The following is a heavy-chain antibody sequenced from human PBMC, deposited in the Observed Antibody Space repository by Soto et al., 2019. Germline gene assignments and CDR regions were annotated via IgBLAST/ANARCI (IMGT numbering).Heavy chain of an antibody. CDR3: ARRSIAAPSWFDP. J-gene: IGHJ5*02. V-gene: IGHV4-34*01. CDR1: GGSFSGYY. Sequence: PSETLSLTCAVYGGSFSGYYWSWIRQPPGKGLEWIGEINHSGSTNYNPSLKSRVTISVDTSKNQFSLKLSSVTAADTAVYYCARRSIAAPSWFDPWGQGTLVTVSS. D-gene: IGHD6-6*01. CDR2: INHSGST.